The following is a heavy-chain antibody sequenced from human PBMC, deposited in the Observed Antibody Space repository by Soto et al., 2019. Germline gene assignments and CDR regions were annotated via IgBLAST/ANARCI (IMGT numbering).Heavy chain of an antibody. D-gene: IGHD3-9*01. J-gene: IGHJ4*02. V-gene: IGHV3-9*01. CDR1: GFTFDDYA. CDR2: ISWNSGSI. CDR3: AKMTYDILTGPFDY. Sequence: EVQLVESGGGLVRPGRSLRLSCAASGFTFDDYAMHWVRQAPGKGLEWVSGISWNSGSIGYADSVKGRFTISRDNAKNSLYLQMNSLRAEDTALYYCAKMTYDILTGPFDYWGQGTLVTVSS.